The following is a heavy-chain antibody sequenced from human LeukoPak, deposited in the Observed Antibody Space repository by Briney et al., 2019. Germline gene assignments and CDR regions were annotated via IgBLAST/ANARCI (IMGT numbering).Heavy chain of an antibody. Sequence: PGGSLRLSCAASGFTFNNYAMNWVRQAPGKGLEWVSSISSSSSYIYYADSVKGRFTISRDNAKNSLYLQMNSLRAEDTAVYYCARWYTYYYDSSGSIDYWGQGTLVTVSS. CDR1: GFTFNNYA. CDR3: ARWYTYYYDSSGSIDY. J-gene: IGHJ4*02. D-gene: IGHD3-22*01. V-gene: IGHV3-21*01. CDR2: ISSSSSYI.